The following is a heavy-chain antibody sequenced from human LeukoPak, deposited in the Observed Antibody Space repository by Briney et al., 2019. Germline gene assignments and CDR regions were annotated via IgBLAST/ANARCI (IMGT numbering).Heavy chain of an antibody. CDR1: GGTFSSYA. V-gene: IGHV1-69*05. CDR3: ARVVKRGYNWFDP. Sequence: SVKVSCKASGGTFSSYAISWVRQAPGQGLEWMGRIIPIFGTANYAQKFQGRVTITTDESTSTAYMELSSLRSEDTAVYYCARVVKRGYNWFDPWGQGTLLTVSS. D-gene: IGHD3-22*01. J-gene: IGHJ5*02. CDR2: IIPIFGTA.